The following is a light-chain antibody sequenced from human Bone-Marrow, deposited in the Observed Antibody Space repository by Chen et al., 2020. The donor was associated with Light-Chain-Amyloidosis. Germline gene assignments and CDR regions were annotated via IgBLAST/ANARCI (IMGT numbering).Light chain of an antibody. J-gene: IGLJ3*02. CDR2: DDS. CDR1: NIGSTS. V-gene: IGLV3-21*02. CDR3: QVWDRSSDRPV. Sequence: YVLTQPSSVSVAPGQTAPIACGGNNIGSTSVHWYQQTPGQAPLLVVYDDSDRPSGIPERLSGSNAGNTATLTISRVEAGDEADYYCQVWDRSSDRPVFGGGTKLTVL.